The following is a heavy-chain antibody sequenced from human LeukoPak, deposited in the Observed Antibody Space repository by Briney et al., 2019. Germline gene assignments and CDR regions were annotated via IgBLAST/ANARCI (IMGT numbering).Heavy chain of an antibody. Sequence: QAGGSLRLSCAASGFTFSSYGMHWVRQAPGKGLEWVAVISYDGSNKYYADSVRGRFTISRDNAKNTLYLQMSGLRVEDTAVYHCASDSPYYGMDVWGQGTTVTVSS. CDR1: GFTFSSYG. CDR3: ASDSPYYGMDV. J-gene: IGHJ6*02. CDR2: ISYDGSNK. V-gene: IGHV3-30*03.